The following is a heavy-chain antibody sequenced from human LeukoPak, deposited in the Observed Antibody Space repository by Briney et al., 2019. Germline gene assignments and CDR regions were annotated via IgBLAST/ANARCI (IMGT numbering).Heavy chain of an antibody. CDR1: GASISSGGYY. D-gene: IGHD5-24*01. CDR2: IFYSGST. V-gene: IGHV4-31*03. CDR3: ARGGRWLQFNY. Sequence: SETLSLTCTVSGASISSGGYYWSWIRQHPGKGLEWIGYIFYSGSTYYNPSLKSRVTISVDTSKNQFSLKLSSVTAADTAVYYCARGGRWLQFNYWGQGTLVTVSS. J-gene: IGHJ4*02.